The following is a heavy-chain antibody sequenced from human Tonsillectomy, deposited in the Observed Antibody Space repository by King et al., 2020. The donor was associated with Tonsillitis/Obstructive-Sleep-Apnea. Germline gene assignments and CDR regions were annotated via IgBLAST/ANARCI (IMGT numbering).Heavy chain of an antibody. D-gene: IGHD2-2*01. CDR1: GYSFNNYW. V-gene: IGHV5-51*01. CDR2: ISPRDSDI. J-gene: IGHJ6*03. Sequence: DVQLVQSGAEVKKPGESLKISCKGSGYSFNNYWIGWVRQKPGKGLEWMGIISPRDSDIRYSPSFQGQVTISADKSISTAYLQWSSLKASDTAMYYCARLPIGFCISTSCYYMDVWGKGTTVTVSS. CDR3: ARLPIGFCISTSCYYMDV.